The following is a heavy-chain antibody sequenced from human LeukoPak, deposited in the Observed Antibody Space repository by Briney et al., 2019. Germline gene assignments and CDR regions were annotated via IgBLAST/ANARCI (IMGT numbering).Heavy chain of an antibody. V-gene: IGHV3-9*01. CDR1: GFTFDDYA. CDR3: TLTYCSSTSCLISSFDY. Sequence: GRSLRLSCAASGFTFDDYAMHWVRQAPGKGLEWVSGISWNSGSIGYADSVKGRFTISRDNAKNSLYLQMNSPRAEDTALYYCTLTYCSSTSCLISSFDYWGQGTLVTVSS. D-gene: IGHD2-2*01. CDR2: ISWNSGSI. J-gene: IGHJ4*02.